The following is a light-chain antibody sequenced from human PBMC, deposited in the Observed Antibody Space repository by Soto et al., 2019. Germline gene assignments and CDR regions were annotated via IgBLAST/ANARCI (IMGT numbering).Light chain of an antibody. V-gene: IGKV4-1*01. J-gene: IGKJ1*01. Sequence: DILLIQIRRSLSLSLWERATINCKSIQTVLYSYNNKNHLAWYQQGPGKPPKLLFSWASTRETGVPDRFSASGSGTDFTLSIGSLQAEDVAIYYCQQACSIPRTFGQGTKVDIK. CDR1: QTVLYSYNNKNH. CDR3: QQACSIPRT. CDR2: WAS.